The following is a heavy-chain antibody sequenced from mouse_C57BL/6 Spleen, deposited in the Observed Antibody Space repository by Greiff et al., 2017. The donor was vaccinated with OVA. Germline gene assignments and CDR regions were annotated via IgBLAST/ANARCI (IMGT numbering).Heavy chain of an antibody. Sequence: EVKLLESGGGLVQPGGSLKLSCAASGIAFSRYWMSWVRRAPGKGLEWIGEINPDSSTINYAPSLKDKFIISRDNAKTTLYLQMSKVRSEDTALYYCARRGDYEGFAYWGQGTLVTVSA. CDR2: INPDSSTI. D-gene: IGHD2-4*01. J-gene: IGHJ3*01. CDR1: GIAFSRYW. V-gene: IGHV4-1*01. CDR3: ARRGDYEGFAY.